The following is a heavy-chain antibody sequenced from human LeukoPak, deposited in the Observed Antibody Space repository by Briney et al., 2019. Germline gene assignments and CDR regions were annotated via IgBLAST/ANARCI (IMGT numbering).Heavy chain of an antibody. CDR3: ATVFMGRFLQDY. CDR1: GFTITNNW. CDR2: IKMDERSA. Sequence: GGSLRLSCTVSGFTITNNWMYWVRQAPGRGLVWVSRIKMDERSAVCADSVKGRFIISRDNAKNTVYLQMNSLRADDTAVYYCATVFMGRFLQDYWGQGTLSPSPQ. J-gene: IGHJ4*02. V-gene: IGHV3-74*03. D-gene: IGHD3-10*01.